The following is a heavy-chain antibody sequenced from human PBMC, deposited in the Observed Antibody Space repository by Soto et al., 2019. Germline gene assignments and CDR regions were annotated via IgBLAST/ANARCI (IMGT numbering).Heavy chain of an antibody. J-gene: IGHJ5*02. Sequence: ASVKVSCKASGYTFTGYYMHWVRQAPGQGLEWMGWINPNSGGTNYAQKFQGWVTMTRDTSISTAYMELSRLRSDDTAVYYCARVAAAGTAVIDPWGQGTLVTVSS. D-gene: IGHD6-13*01. V-gene: IGHV1-2*04. CDR1: GYTFTGYY. CDR3: ARVAAAGTAVIDP. CDR2: INPNSGGT.